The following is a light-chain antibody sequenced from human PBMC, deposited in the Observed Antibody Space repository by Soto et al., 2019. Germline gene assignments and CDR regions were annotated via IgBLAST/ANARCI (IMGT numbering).Light chain of an antibody. J-gene: IGLJ3*02. CDR1: SSNIGSNA. Sequence: QSVLTQPPSASGTPGQTVTISCSGSSSNIGSNAEHWYQQLPGTAPKLLIYNNNYRPSGVPDRFSGSKSGTSASLAISGLQSEDEAEYYCAAWDDSLNGGGVFGGGTKLTVL. CDR2: NNN. CDR3: AAWDDSLNGGGV. V-gene: IGLV1-44*01.